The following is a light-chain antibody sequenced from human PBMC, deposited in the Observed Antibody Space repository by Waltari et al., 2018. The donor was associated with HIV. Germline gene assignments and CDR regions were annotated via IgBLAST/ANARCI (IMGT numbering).Light chain of an antibody. CDR3: QQYNSLSYT. V-gene: IGKV1-5*03. J-gene: IGKJ2*01. CDR1: QIINNW. Sequence: DVQMTQSPSTLSASVGDRVAITCRASQIINNWLAWYQQRPGRPPKLLIYKTSNLESGVPVRFLGSGSGAEFTLTSDGLQPDDFATYFCQQYNSLSYTFGHGTRLDI. CDR2: KTS.